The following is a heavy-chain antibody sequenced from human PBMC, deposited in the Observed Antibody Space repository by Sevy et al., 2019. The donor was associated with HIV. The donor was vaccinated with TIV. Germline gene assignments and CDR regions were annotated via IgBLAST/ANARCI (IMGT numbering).Heavy chain of an antibody. V-gene: IGHV3-74*01. CDR3: ARGITGSMVDYYYYYGMDV. J-gene: IGHJ6*02. D-gene: IGHD1-20*01. CDR2: INSDGSRT. CDR1: GFTFSSYW. Sequence: GGSLRLSCAASGFTFSSYWMHWVRQAPGKGLVWVSRINSDGSRTSYAETVKGRFTISRDNAKNTLYLQMNSLRAEDTAVYYCARGITGSMVDYYYYYGMDVWGQGTTVTVSS.